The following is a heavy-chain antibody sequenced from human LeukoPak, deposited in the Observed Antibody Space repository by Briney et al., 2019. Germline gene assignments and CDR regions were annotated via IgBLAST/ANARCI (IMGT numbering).Heavy chain of an antibody. CDR3: ARCSGVFGSSGY. CDR1: GFSFSSYS. J-gene: IGHJ4*02. CDR2: ISSGTGSYI. D-gene: IGHD6-6*01. V-gene: IGHV3-21*01. Sequence: PGGSLRLSCVASGFSFSSYSMNWVRQAPGKGLEWVSTISSGTGSYIYYADSVRGRFTISRDNAKNSLYLQMNSLRAEDTAVYYCARCSGVFGSSGYWGQGTPVTVSS.